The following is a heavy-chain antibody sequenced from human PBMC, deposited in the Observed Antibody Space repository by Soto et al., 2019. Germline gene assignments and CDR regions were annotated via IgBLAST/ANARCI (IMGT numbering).Heavy chain of an antibody. V-gene: IGHV4-39*01. Sequence: QLQLQESGPGLVKPSETLSLTCTVSGGSISSSSYYWGWIRQPPGKGLEWIGSIYYSGSTYYNPSLKSRVTISVDTSKNQFSLKLSSVTAADTAVYYCARQVGSGYYYFGAWYFQHWGQGTLVTVSS. CDR2: IYYSGST. J-gene: IGHJ1*01. D-gene: IGHD3-22*01. CDR1: GGSISSSSYY. CDR3: ARQVGSGYYYFGAWYFQH.